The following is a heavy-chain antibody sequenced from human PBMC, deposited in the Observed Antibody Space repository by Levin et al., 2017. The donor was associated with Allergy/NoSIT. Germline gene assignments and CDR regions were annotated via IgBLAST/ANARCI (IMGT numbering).Heavy chain of an antibody. V-gene: IGHV1-2*02. CDR3: ARDKSYRDTGGSYDS. D-gene: IGHD2-8*02. Sequence: ASVKVSCKASGYSFRDYYIHWVRQAPGQGLEWMGRINPNSGGTNYAQTFQGRVTMTRDTSTCSAYMELSRLTSDDTAVYYCARDKSYRDTGGSYDSWGQGTLVTVSS. CDR2: INPNSGGT. J-gene: IGHJ5*01. CDR1: GYSFRDYY.